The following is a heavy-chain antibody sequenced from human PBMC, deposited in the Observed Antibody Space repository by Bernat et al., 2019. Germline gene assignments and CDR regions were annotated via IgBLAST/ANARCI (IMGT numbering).Heavy chain of an antibody. CDR1: GFTFGDYA. CDR3: TRDHNYYDFWSGYFDY. CDR2: IRSKAYGGTT. D-gene: IGHD3-3*01. V-gene: IGHV3-49*03. Sequence: EVQLVESGGGLVQPGRSLRLSCTASGFTFGDYAMSWFRQAPGKGLEGVGFIRSKAYGGTTEYAASVKGRFTISRDDSKSIAYLQMNSLKTEDTAVYYCTRDHNYYDFWSGYFDYWGQGTLVTVSS. J-gene: IGHJ4*02.